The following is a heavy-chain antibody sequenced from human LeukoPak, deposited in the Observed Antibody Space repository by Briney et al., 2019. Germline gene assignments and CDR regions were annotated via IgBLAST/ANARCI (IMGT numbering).Heavy chain of an antibody. CDR1: GFNFDDYA. Sequence: HPGGSLRLSCAVSGFNFDDYAIHWVRQGPGKGLEWVAGISAIGGFISYGESVKGRFTISRDNPRNSVFLQMNFLRAEDMAMYFCTKEVQRWHSYFYRPSYALDIWGQGTMVSVSS. V-gene: IGHV3-9*03. J-gene: IGHJ3*02. D-gene: IGHD3-22*01. CDR3: TKEVQRWHSYFYRPSYALDI. CDR2: ISAIGGFI.